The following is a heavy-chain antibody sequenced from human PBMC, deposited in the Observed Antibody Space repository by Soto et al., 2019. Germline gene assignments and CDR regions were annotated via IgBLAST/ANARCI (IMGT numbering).Heavy chain of an antibody. V-gene: IGHV4-31*03. J-gene: IGHJ4*02. CDR2: IYYSGST. D-gene: IGHD2-2*01. CDR3: ARAHCSSTSCYDPPPDFDY. Sequence: SETLSLTCTVSGGSISSGGYYWSWIRQHPGKGLEWIGYIYYSGSTYYNPSLKSRVTISVDTSKNQFSLKLSSVTAADTAVYYCARAHCSSTSCYDPPPDFDYWGQGTLVTVPQ. CDR1: GGSISSGGYY.